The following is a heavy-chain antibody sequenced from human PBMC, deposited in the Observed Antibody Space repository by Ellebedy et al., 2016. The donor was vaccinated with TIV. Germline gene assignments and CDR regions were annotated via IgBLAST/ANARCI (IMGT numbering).Heavy chain of an antibody. Sequence: SETLSLTXAVYGGSFSDYYWTWIRQPPGKGLEWIGDVFHTGRANYNPSLKSRVTISVEKSKNQFSLQLSSVTAADTAIYYCARILTAYYNQYYDGMGVWGQGTTVTVSS. D-gene: IGHD3-9*01. V-gene: IGHV4-34*12. CDR2: VFHTGRA. J-gene: IGHJ6*02. CDR1: GGSFSDYY. CDR3: ARILTAYYNQYYDGMGV.